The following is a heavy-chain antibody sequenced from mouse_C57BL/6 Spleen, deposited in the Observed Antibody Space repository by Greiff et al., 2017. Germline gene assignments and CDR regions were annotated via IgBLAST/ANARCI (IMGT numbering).Heavy chain of an antibody. CDR2: IDPSDSYT. Sequence: QVQLKESGAELVKPGASVKLSCKASGYTFTSYWMHWVKQRPGQGLEWIGEIDPSDSYTNYNQKFKGKSTLTVDKSSSTAYMQLSSLTSEESAVYYCARGEYYDYDRFAYWGQGTLVTVSA. CDR3: ARGEYYDYDRFAY. V-gene: IGHV1-69*01. CDR1: GYTFTSYW. J-gene: IGHJ3*01. D-gene: IGHD2-4*01.